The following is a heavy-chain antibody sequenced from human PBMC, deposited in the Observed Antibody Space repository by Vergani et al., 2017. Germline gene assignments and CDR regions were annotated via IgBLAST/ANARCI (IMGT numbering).Heavy chain of an antibody. D-gene: IGHD2-21*02. CDR2: ISYDGSNK. Sequence: QVQLVESGGGVVQPGRSLRLSCAASGFTFSSYAMHWVRQAPGKGLEWVAVISYDGSNKYYADSVKGRFTISRDNSKNTLYLQMNSLRAEDTAVYYCARGIVVVTATPEYFQNWGQGTLVTVSS. CDR3: ARGIVVVTATPEYFQN. J-gene: IGHJ1*01. CDR1: GFTFSSYA. V-gene: IGHV3-30-3*01.